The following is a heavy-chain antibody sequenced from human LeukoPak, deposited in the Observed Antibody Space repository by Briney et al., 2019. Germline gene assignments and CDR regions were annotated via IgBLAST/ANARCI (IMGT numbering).Heavy chain of an antibody. D-gene: IGHD3/OR15-3a*01. CDR2: ISVYNGNT. J-gene: IGHJ5*02. V-gene: IGHV1-18*01. CDR3: ERDLVEIWTAPVYLVS. CDR1: GSTFTIYG. Sequence: LGKLCCTSSGSTFTIYGISWVRQAPGQGLEWRGWISVYNGNTDYAQKFQGRVILTKATITNRVSLELKSLRCDDRAGYYCERDLVEIWTAPVYLVSWGQGALVTVS.